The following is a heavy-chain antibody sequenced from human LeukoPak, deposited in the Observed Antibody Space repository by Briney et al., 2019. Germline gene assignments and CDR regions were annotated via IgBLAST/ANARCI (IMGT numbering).Heavy chain of an antibody. Sequence: PGGSLRLSCAASGFTFSSYAMSWVRQAPGKGLEWVSAISGSGGSTYYADSVKGRFTISRDNSKNTLYLQMNSLRAEDTAVYYCANHSSGWYRLWFDPWGQGTLVTVSS. CDR3: ANHSSGWYRLWFDP. CDR1: GFTFSSYA. CDR2: ISGSGGST. V-gene: IGHV3-23*01. J-gene: IGHJ5*02. D-gene: IGHD6-19*01.